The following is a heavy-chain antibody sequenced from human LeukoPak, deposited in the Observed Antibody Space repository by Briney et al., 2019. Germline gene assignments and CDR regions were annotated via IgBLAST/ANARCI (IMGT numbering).Heavy chain of an antibody. J-gene: IGHJ4*02. CDR2: LMPLFGAA. D-gene: IGHD6-19*01. CDR1: GGTFTNYA. V-gene: IGHV1-69*05. CDR3: ARRPYSSGWYFDY. Sequence: SVKVSCKASGGTFTNYAISWVRQAPGQGHEWMEGLMPLFGAAKYAQKFQGRVTIITDESTTTAYMELSSLRSEDTAVYYCARRPYSSGWYFDYWGQGTLVTVSS.